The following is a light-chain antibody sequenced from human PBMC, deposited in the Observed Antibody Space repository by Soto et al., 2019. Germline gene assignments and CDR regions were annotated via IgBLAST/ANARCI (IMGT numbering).Light chain of an antibody. J-gene: IGKJ1*01. V-gene: IGKV3-20*01. CDR2: GAS. CDR1: QSVSSSY. Sequence: EIVLTQSPGTLSLSPGERATLSCRASQSVSSSYLAWYQQKPGQAPRLLIYGASSRATGIPDRFSGSGSGTDFTLTISRLEPEDFATYYCQHHNSYSEAFGQGTKVELK. CDR3: QHHNSYSEA.